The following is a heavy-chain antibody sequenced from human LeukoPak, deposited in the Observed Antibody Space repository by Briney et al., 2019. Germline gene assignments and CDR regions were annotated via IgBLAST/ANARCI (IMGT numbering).Heavy chain of an antibody. V-gene: IGHV3-21*01. Sequence: PGGSLRLSCAASGFTFSSYSMHWLRQAPGKGLEWVSSISNSSSYIYYADSVKGRFTISRDKAKNSLYLQMNSLRAEDTAVYYCASYSYDSSGYMVRYWGQGTLVTVSS. J-gene: IGHJ4*02. CDR2: ISNSSSYI. D-gene: IGHD3-22*01. CDR3: ASYSYDSSGYMVRY. CDR1: GFTFSSYS.